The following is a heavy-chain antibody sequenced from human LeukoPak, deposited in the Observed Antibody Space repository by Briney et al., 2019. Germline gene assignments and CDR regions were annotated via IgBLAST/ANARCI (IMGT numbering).Heavy chain of an antibody. V-gene: IGHV3-66*04. J-gene: IGHJ4*02. CDR2: ISSGGST. Sequence: GGSLRLSCAASGFTVSSNYMSWVRQAPGKGLEWVSVISSGGSTNYADSVKGRFTISRDNAKDTLYLQMNSLRAEDTAVYYCARLGSGSTLDCWGQGILVTVSS. CDR1: GFTVSSNY. D-gene: IGHD3-10*01. CDR3: ARLGSGSTLDC.